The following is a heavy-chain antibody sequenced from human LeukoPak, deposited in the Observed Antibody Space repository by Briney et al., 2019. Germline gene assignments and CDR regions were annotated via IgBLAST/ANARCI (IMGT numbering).Heavy chain of an antibody. D-gene: IGHD1-1*01. V-gene: IGHV1-18*04. J-gene: IGHJ6*03. CDR3: TREGTGTPLSYYYYMDV. Sequence: ASVKVSCKASGYTFTNYGIIWVRQAPGQGLEWMGWISVYNGDTNYAQRLQGRVTMTTDTSTSTAYMELRSLTSDDTAVYYCTREGTGTPLSYYYYMDVWGKGTTATVSS. CDR2: ISVYNGDT. CDR1: GYTFTNYG.